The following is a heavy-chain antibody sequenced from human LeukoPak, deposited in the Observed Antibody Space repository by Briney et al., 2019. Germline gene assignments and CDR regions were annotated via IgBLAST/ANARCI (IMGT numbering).Heavy chain of an antibody. J-gene: IGHJ4*02. CDR2: IIPIFGTA. D-gene: IGHD3-10*01. CDR1: GGTFSSYA. CDR3: ARGAREGYGSGSGY. Sequence: GSSVKVSCKAPGGTFSSYAISWVRQAPGQGLEWMGGIIPIFGTANYAQKFQGRVTITTDESTSTAYMELSSLRSEDTAVYYCARGAREGYGSGSGYWGQGTLVTVSS. V-gene: IGHV1-69*05.